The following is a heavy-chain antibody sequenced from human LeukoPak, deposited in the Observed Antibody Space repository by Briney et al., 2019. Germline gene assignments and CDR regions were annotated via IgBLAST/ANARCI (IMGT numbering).Heavy chain of an antibody. CDR1: GFTFGSYA. CDR2: ISYDGSNK. J-gene: IGHJ4*02. D-gene: IGHD3-22*01. CDR3: ARKDQAYYYDSSGYYDCYFDY. V-gene: IGHV3-30-3*01. Sequence: PGGSLRLSCAASGFTFGSYAMHWVRQAPGKGLEWVAVISYDGSNKYYADSVKGRFTISRDNSKNTLYLQMNSLRAEDTAVYYCARKDQAYYYDSSGYYDCYFDYWGQGTLVTVSS.